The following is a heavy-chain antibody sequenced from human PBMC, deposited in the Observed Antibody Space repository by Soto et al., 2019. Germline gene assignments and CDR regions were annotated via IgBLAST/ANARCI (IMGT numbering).Heavy chain of an antibody. Sequence: QVQLVQSGAEVRKPGSSVKVSCKASGGSLKGYGIGWVRQAPGQGLEWMGGVCPLFGAANYAQKFQARVTIIADASTSTVNLELSSLTSEDTALYYCARVLYYASGSYSPSAMDVWGQGTPVTVSS. J-gene: IGHJ6*02. CDR2: VCPLFGAA. CDR3: ARVLYYASGSYSPSAMDV. V-gene: IGHV1-69*01. CDR1: GGSLKGYG. D-gene: IGHD3-10*01.